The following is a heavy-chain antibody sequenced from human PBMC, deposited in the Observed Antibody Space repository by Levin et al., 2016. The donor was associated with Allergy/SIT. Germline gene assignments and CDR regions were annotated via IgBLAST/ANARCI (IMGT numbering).Heavy chain of an antibody. D-gene: IGHD4-17*01. J-gene: IGHJ6*02. V-gene: IGHV4-39*01. CDR2: IYYSGST. CDR3: ARHLARDYGDYSYYYYGMDV. CDR1: GGSISSSSYY. Sequence: SETLSLTCTVSGGSISSSSYYWGWIRQPPGKGLEWIGSIYYSGSTYYNPSLKSRVTISVDTSKNQFSLKLSSVTAADTAVYYCARHLARDYGDYSYYYYGMDVWGQGTTVTVSS.